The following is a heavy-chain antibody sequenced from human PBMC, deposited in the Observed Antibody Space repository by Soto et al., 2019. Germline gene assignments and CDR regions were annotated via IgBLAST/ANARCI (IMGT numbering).Heavy chain of an antibody. D-gene: IGHD3-10*01. V-gene: IGHV3-23*01. CDR1: GFTFSSYA. CDR3: AKDLYYGSGSYYNY. CDR2: ISGSGGST. Sequence: GGSLRLSCAASGFTFSSYAMSWVRQAPGKGLEWVSAISGSGGSTYYADSVKGRFTISRDNSKNTLYLQMNSLRAEDTALYYCAKDLYYGSGSYYNYWGQGTLVTVSS. J-gene: IGHJ4*02.